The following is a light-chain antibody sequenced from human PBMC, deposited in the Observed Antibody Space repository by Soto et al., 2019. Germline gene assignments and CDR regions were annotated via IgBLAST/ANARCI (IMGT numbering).Light chain of an antibody. Sequence: IVLTQSPATLSLSPGDTATLASRASQSVSNYLAWYQQQPGQAPRLLIYDPSNRATAIPARFSGSGSETDFTLTISSLEPEDFAVYYCQQRSNWPLTFGGGTKVEI. J-gene: IGKJ4*01. CDR3: QQRSNWPLT. V-gene: IGKV3-11*01. CDR1: QSVSNY. CDR2: DPS.